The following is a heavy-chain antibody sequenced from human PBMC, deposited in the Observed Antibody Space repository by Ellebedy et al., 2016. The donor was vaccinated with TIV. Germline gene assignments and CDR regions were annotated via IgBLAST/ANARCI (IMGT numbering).Heavy chain of an antibody. CDR2: IKQDGSEK. J-gene: IGHJ5*02. D-gene: IGHD3-3*01. CDR1: GFTFSNYW. V-gene: IGHV3-7*04. Sequence: PGGSLRLSCAGSGFTFSNYWMSWVRQAPGKGLEWVANIKQDGSEKYYVDSVKGRFTISRENAKNALFLQMAGLRVDDSAVYYCVGFGVFNLWGQGAPVTVSS. CDR3: VGFGVFNL.